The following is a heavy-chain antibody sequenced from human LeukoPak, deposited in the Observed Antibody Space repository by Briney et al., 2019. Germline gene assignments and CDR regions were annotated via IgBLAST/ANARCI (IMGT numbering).Heavy chain of an antibody. J-gene: IGHJ5*02. CDR2: MNPNSGNT. V-gene: IGHV1-8*03. CDR3: ARGGGPYYDILTGYYRLYNWFDP. CDR1: GYTSTSYD. Sequence: GASVKVSCKASGYTSTSYDINWVRQATGQGLEWMGWMNPNSGNTGYAQKFQGRVTITRNTSISTAYMELSSLRSEDTAVYYCARGGGPYYDILTGYYRLYNWFDPWGQGTLVTVSS. D-gene: IGHD3-9*01.